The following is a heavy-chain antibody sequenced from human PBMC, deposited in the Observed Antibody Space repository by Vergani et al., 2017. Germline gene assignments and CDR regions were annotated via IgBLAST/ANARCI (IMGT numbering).Heavy chain of an antibody. J-gene: IGHJ6*03. D-gene: IGHD6-6*01. CDR3: ARGPSSSSDYYYYMDV. CDR1: GGTFSSYT. Sequence: QVQLVQSGAEMKKPGSSVKVSCKASGGTFSSYTLTWVRQAPGQGLEWMGRIIPILGIANYAQKFQGRVTITADESTSTAYMELSSLRSEDTAVYYCARGPSSSSDYYYYMDVWGKXP. V-gene: IGHV1-69*02. CDR2: IIPILGIA.